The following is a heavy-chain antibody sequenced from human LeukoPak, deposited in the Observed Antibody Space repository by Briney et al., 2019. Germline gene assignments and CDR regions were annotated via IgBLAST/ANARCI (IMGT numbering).Heavy chain of an antibody. D-gene: IGHD2-21*01. V-gene: IGHV1-69*05. CDR1: GGTFSSYA. J-gene: IGHJ6*03. CDR3: ARDLSSAIVGYYYYMDV. Sequence: SVKVSCKASGGTFSSYAISWVRQAPGQGLEWMGRIIPMFGTANYAQKFQGRVTITTDESTSTAYMELSSLRSEDTAVYCCARDLSSAIVGYYYYMDVWGKGTTVTVSS. CDR2: IIPMFGTA.